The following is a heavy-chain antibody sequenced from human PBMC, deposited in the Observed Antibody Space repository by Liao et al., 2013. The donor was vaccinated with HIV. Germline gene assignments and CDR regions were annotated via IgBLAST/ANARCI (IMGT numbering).Heavy chain of an antibody. CDR3: ARVLEYFDL. V-gene: IGHV4-59*10. CDR2: IYTSGST. CDR1: GGSFSSSSYY. Sequence: QVQLQQWGAGLLKPSETLSLTCAVYGGSFSSSSYYWSWIRQPAGKGLEWIGRIYTSGSTNYNPSLKSRVTMSVDTSKNQFSLKLSSVTAADTAVYYCARVLEYFDLWGRGTLVTVSS. J-gene: IGHJ2*01.